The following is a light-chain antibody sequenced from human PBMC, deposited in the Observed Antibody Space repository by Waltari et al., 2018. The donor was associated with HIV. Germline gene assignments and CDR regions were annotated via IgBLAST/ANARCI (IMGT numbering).Light chain of an antibody. J-gene: IGKJ2*01. V-gene: IGKV1-NL1*01. Sequence: DIQMTQSPSSLSASVGDRDTITCRARQAISNSLAWYQQKPGKAPNLLLSAASRLETGVPPTFSGRRSGADFTLTINNLQPEDFATYYCQQYYNTPYTFGQGTKLEMK. CDR2: AAS. CDR3: QQYYNTPYT. CDR1: QAISNS.